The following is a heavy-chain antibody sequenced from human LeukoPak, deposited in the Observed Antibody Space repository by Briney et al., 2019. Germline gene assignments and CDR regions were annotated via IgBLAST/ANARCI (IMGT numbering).Heavy chain of an antibody. Sequence: ASVKVSCKPSAYTFTGSYIHWVRQAPGQGLEWMGWINPNTGGTHYAQKFLGRVTMTRDTSISTASLELSSLRSDDTAVYYCARGSSDYGDYGLGYWGQGTLFTVSS. CDR1: AYTFTGSY. V-gene: IGHV1-2*02. CDR3: ARGSSDYGDYGLGY. CDR2: INPNTGGT. D-gene: IGHD4-17*01. J-gene: IGHJ4*02.